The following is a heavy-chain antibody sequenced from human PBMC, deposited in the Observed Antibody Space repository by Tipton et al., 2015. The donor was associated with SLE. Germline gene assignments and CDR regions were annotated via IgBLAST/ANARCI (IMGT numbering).Heavy chain of an antibody. D-gene: IGHD3-3*01. CDR3: ARRRGAYDFWSGYYGMDV. J-gene: IGHJ6*02. CDR2: IYPGDSDT. Sequence: QLVQSGAEVKKPGESLRISCQGSGYTFSNYWIGWVRQMPGKGLEYMGIIYPGDSDTRYSPSFQGQVTISVDKSINTAYLEWSSLKVSDTAIYYCARRRGAYDFWSGYYGMDVWGQGTTVTVSS. V-gene: IGHV5-51*03. CDR1: GYTFSNYW.